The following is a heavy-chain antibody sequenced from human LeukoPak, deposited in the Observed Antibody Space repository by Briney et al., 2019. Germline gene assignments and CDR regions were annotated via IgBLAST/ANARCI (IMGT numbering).Heavy chain of an antibody. D-gene: IGHD4-17*01. V-gene: IGHV4-59*01. J-gene: IGHJ4*02. CDR3: ARGIMTTVPTFDY. Sequence: PSETLSLTCTVSGGSINGYYWSWIRQPPGKGLEWIGYVYYSASTHYSPSLKSRVTISVDTSKKQFSLRLSSVTAAETAVYYCARGIMTTVPTFDYWGQGTLVTVSS. CDR1: GGSINGYY. CDR2: VYYSAST.